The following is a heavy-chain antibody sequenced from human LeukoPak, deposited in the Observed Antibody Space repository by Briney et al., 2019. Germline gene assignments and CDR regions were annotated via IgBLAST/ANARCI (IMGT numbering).Heavy chain of an antibody. CDR3: ARGDSSSSYYYYYMDV. V-gene: IGHV4-59*01. Sequence: PSETLSLTCTVSGGSISSYYWSWIRQPPGKGLEWIGYIYYSGSTNYNPSLKSRVTISVDTSKNQSSLKLSSVTAADTAVYYCARGDSSSSYYYYYMDVWGKGTTVTVSS. CDR2: IYYSGST. J-gene: IGHJ6*03. D-gene: IGHD6-6*01. CDR1: GGSISSYY.